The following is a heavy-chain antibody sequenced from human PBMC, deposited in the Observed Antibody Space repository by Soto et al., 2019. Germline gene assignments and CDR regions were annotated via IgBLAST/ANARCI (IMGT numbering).Heavy chain of an antibody. J-gene: IGHJ3*01. V-gene: IGHV4-59*07. CDR2: VSYSGKT. D-gene: IGHD3-16*01. CDR1: GGSSTPYY. Sequence: QVQLQESGPGLVKTSDTLSLTCTVSGGSSTPYYWSWIRQPPGEGLEWIGYVSYSGKTGYNPFLKSRVSMSIDTSKNEFSLKLTSLTAADAATYYCARQQYTMITAFDVWGQGTTVAVSS. CDR3: ARQQYTMITAFDV.